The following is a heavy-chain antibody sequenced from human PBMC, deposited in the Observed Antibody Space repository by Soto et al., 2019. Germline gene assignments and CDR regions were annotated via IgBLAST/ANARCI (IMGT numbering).Heavy chain of an antibody. CDR3: AIIAVAAPGDVFDY. V-gene: IGHV3-30-3*01. CDR2: ISYDGSNK. D-gene: IGHD6-19*01. Sequence: GSLRLSCAASGFTFSSYAMHWVRQAPGKGLEWVAVISYDGSNKYYADSVKGRFTISRDNSKNTLYLQMNSLRAEDTAVYYCAIIAVAAPGDVFDYWGQGT. J-gene: IGHJ4*02. CDR1: GFTFSSYA.